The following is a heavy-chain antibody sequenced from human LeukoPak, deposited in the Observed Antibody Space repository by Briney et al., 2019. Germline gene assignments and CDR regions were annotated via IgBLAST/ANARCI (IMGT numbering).Heavy chain of an antibody. CDR1: GFTFSSYA. CDR2: INDSGENT. J-gene: IGHJ4*02. V-gene: IGHV3-23*01. CDR3: ARSARGSGWFYYFDS. Sequence: GGSLRLSCAASGFTFSSYAMNWVRQAPGKGPEWVSSINDSGENTYYADSVKGRFTISRDNSKNTLYLQMDSLRADDTAKYFCARSARGSGWFYYFDSWGQGALVTVSS. D-gene: IGHD6-19*01.